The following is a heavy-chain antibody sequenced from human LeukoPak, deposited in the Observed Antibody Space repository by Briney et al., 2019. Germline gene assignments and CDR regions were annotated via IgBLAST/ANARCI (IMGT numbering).Heavy chain of an antibody. J-gene: IGHJ4*02. CDR3: AKAFVVVPAAISLLVDY. CDR1: GSTFSSYG. V-gene: IGHV3-23*01. Sequence: SGGSLRLSCAASGSTFSSYGMSWVRQAPGKGLEWVSAISGSGGSTYYADSVKGRFTISRDNSKNTLYLQMNSLRAEDTAVYYCAKAFVVVPAAISLLVDYWGQGTLVTVSS. CDR2: ISGSGGST. D-gene: IGHD2-2*01.